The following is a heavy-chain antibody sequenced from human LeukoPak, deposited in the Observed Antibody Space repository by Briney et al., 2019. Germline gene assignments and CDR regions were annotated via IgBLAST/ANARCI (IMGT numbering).Heavy chain of an antibody. V-gene: IGHV3-43*01. CDR2: ISMDGVNT. CDR3: AKADARIAPGGFDY. J-gene: IGHJ4*02. D-gene: IGHD6-13*01. Sequence: PGGSLRLSCAASGFTFDYYTMYWVRQGPEKGLEWVSLISMDGVNTFYADSVKGRFTISRDNAKNSLYLQMNSLRAEDTALYYCAKADARIAPGGFDYWGQGTLISVSS. CDR1: GFTFDYYT.